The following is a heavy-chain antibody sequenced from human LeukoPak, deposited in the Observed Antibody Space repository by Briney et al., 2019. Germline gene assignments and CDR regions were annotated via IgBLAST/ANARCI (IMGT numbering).Heavy chain of an antibody. D-gene: IGHD6-13*01. J-gene: IGHJ4*02. CDR2: MNPNSGNT. Sequence: ASVKVSCKASGYTFTSYDINWVRQATGQGLEWMGWMNPNSGNTGYAQKFQGRVTMTRNTSISTAYMELSSLRSEDTAVYYCARSRAQRYSSSWYSFPYWGQGTLVTVSS. CDR1: GYTFTSYD. CDR3: ARSRAQRYSSSWYSFPY. V-gene: IGHV1-8*01.